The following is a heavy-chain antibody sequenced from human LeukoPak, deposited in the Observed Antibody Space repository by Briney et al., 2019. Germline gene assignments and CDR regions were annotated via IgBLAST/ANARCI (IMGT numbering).Heavy chain of an antibody. CDR3: ARGSYYSEVGWFDP. D-gene: IGHD2-21*01. Sequence: SETLSLTSTVSGGSISSYYWSWIRQPAGKGLEWIGRIYSSGSTNYNPSLKSRVTMSVDMSKNHFSLKLSSVTAADTAVYYCARGSYYSEVGWFDPWGQGTLVTVSS. V-gene: IGHV4-4*07. CDR1: GGSISSYY. CDR2: IYSSGST. J-gene: IGHJ5*02.